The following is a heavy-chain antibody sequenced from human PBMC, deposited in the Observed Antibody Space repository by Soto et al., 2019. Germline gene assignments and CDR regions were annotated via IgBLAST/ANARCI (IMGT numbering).Heavy chain of an antibody. Sequence: QVQLVQSGAEVKKPGASVKVSCKASGYTFTSYAMHWVRQAPGQRLEWMGWINDGNGNTKYSQKFQGRVTITRDTSASTAYMELSSLRSEDTAVYYCARDINWNSVPDGYWGQGTLVTVSS. J-gene: IGHJ4*02. V-gene: IGHV1-3*01. CDR2: INDGNGNT. CDR3: ARDINWNSVPDGY. CDR1: GYTFTSYA. D-gene: IGHD1-7*01.